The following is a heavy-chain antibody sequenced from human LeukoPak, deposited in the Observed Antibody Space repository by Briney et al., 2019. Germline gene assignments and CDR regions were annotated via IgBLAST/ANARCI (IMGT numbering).Heavy chain of an antibody. J-gene: IGHJ5*02. D-gene: IGHD3-3*01. CDR3: AKAKGDTIPA. CDR2: ISYDRSNK. CDR1: GFTFSSYG. V-gene: IGHV3-30*18. Sequence: GGSLRPSCAASGFTFSSYGMHWVRQAPGKGLEWVAVISYDRSNKYYADSVKGRFTISRDNSKNTLYLQMNSLRAEDTAVYYCAKAKGDTIPAWGQGTLVTVSS.